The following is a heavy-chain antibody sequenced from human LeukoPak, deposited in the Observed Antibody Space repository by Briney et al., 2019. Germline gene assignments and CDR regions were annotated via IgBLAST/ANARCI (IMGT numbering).Heavy chain of an antibody. CDR3: ARVSLKWLVRKSYFDY. D-gene: IGHD6-19*01. CDR2: INPNSGGT. Sequence: ASVKVSCKASGYTFTGYYMHWVRQAPGQGLEGMGWINPNSGGTNYAQKFQGRVTMTRDTSISTAYMELSRLRSDDTAVYYCARVSLKWLVRKSYFDYWGQGTLVTVSS. CDR1: GYTFTGYY. J-gene: IGHJ4*02. V-gene: IGHV1-2*02.